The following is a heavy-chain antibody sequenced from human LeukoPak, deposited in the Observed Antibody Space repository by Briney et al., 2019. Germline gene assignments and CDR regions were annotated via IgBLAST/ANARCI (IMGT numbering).Heavy chain of an antibody. CDR1: GFTFNDYY. V-gene: IGHV3-15*01. J-gene: IGHJ1*01. CDR2: IRSKTDGGTT. D-gene: IGHD3-3*01. Sequence: GGSLRLSCAASGFTFNDYYMNWIRQAPGKGLEWVGRIRSKTDGGTTDYAVSVQGRFTISRDDSKNTLYLQMSSLKTEDTAVYYCAKHIYGVVSIQQWGQGTLVTVSS. CDR3: AKHIYGVVSIQQ.